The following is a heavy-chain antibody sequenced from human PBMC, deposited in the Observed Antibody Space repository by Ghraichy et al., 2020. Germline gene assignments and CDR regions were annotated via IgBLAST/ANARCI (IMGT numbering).Heavy chain of an antibody. CDR2: IYYSGST. CDR3: ARAWAGIAAAGFDY. D-gene: IGHD6-13*01. CDR1: GGSISSYY. J-gene: IGHJ4*02. Sequence: SETLSLTCTVSGGSISSYYWSWIRQPPGKGLEWIGYIYYSGSTNYNPSLKSRVTISVDTSKNQFSLKLSSVTAADTAVYYCARAWAGIAAAGFDYWGQGTLVTVSS. V-gene: IGHV4-59*01.